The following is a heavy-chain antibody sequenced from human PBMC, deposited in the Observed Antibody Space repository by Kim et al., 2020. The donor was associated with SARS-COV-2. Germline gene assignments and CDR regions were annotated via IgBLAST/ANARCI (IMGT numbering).Heavy chain of an antibody. CDR3: ARDPRGDVYSFSDY. D-gene: IGHD4-4*01. J-gene: IGHJ4*02. CDR1: GLTVSHND. Sequence: GGSLRLSCAASGLTVSHNDMNWVRQAPGKGLEWVSVICSSGTTSYADAVKGRFTISRDPSKNKVNLQLNSLRADDTAVYYCARDPRGDVYSFSDYWGQGTLVTVSS. V-gene: IGHV3-53*01. CDR2: ICSSGTT.